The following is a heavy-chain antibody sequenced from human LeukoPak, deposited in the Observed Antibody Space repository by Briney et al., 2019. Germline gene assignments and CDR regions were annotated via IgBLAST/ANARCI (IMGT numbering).Heavy chain of an antibody. Sequence: GGSLRLSCAASGFTFSSYGMHWVRQAPGKGLEWVSGISWNSGSIGYADSVKGRFTISRDNAKNSLYLQMNSLRAEDMALYYCAKGRGRGELRYFDYWGQGTLVTVSS. V-gene: IGHV3-9*03. J-gene: IGHJ4*02. D-gene: IGHD1-26*01. CDR3: AKGRGRGELRYFDY. CDR2: ISWNSGSI. CDR1: GFTFSSYG.